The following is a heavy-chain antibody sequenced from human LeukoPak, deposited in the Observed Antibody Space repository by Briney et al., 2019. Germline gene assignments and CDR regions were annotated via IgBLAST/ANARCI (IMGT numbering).Heavy chain of an antibody. CDR1: GFTFSSYW. V-gene: IGHV3-7*01. CDR2: INQDGGDK. Sequence: GGSLRLSCAASGFTFSSYWMGWVRQAPGKGLGWVAKINQDGGDKYYVDSVKGRFTISRDNAKNSLYLQMNSLRAEDTAVYYCARSVMAPAPWGQGTLVTVS. J-gene: IGHJ5*02. D-gene: IGHD5-24*01. CDR3: ARSVMAPAP.